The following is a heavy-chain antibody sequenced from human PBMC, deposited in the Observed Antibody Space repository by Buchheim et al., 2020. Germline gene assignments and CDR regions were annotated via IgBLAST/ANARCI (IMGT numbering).Heavy chain of an antibody. CDR3: AVDLFGRGGN. CDR1: GFSFWTYG. Sequence: EVQLLESGGGLAQPGGSLRLFCAASGFSFWTYGMDWVRQAPEKGLERVSVISCNGFDTFYAYSVKGRFTLPRDNSKTTLYLQMNSLRADDTALYYCAVDLFGRGGNWGHGT. CDR2: ISCNGFDT. J-gene: IGHJ3*01. D-gene: IGHD3-16*01. V-gene: IGHV3-23*01.